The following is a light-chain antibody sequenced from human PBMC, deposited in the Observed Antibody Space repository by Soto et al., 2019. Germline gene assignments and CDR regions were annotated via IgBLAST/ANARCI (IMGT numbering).Light chain of an antibody. CDR2: DNY. CDR1: SSNIGYNY. CDR3: ATWDSSLFAVV. J-gene: IGLJ2*01. V-gene: IGLV1-51*01. Sequence: QSVLTQPPSVSAAPGQKVTISCSGSSSNIGYNYVYWYQQVPGTAPKLLIYDNYKRPSGIPDRFSGSKSGTSATLGITGPQTGDEADYYCATWDSSLFAVVFGGGTKLTVL.